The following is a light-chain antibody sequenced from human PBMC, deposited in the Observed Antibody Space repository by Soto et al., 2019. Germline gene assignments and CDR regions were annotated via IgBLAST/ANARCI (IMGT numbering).Light chain of an antibody. Sequence: AIQMTQSPSSVSASTGDRVTISCRATQTIYKYLAWYQQKPGKPPHLLIYAASTLQSGGPSRFNGSGSGTDFTLTITALQSEDSATYDCHQNFNYPRTFGQGTKVEI. CDR2: AAS. J-gene: IGKJ1*01. V-gene: IGKV1-8*01. CDR3: HQNFNYPRT. CDR1: QTIYKY.